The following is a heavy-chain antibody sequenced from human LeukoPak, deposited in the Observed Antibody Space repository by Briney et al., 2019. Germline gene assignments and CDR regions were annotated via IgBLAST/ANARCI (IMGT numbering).Heavy chain of an antibody. V-gene: IGHV1-2*02. J-gene: IGHJ3*02. D-gene: IGHD3-22*01. CDR1: GYTFTGYY. Sequence: ASVKVSCKASGYTFTGYYMHWVRQAPGQGLEWMGWINPNSGGTNYAQKFQGRVTMTRDTSISTAYMELSRLRSDDTAVYYCAVRGDYYYDSSGLDAFDIWGQGTMVTVSS. CDR2: INPNSGGT. CDR3: AVRGDYYYDSSGLDAFDI.